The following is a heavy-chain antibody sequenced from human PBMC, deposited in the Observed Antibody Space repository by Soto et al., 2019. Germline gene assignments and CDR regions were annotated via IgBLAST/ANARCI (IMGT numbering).Heavy chain of an antibody. CDR3: ARKLLSGWFDP. V-gene: IGHV4-61*01. CDR1: GGSVSSGNYY. Sequence: EALSLTCTVSGGSVSSGNYYWSWIRQPPGKGLEWIGYIYYTGSTNYNPSLKSRVTISVDTSKNQFSLKLSSVTAADTAVSYCARKLLSGWFDPWGQGTLVTVFS. D-gene: IGHD1-26*01. CDR2: IYYTGST. J-gene: IGHJ5*02.